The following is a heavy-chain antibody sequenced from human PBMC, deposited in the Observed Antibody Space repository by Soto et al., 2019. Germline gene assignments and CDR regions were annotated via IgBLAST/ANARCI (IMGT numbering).Heavy chain of an antibody. CDR2: IDHAGST. J-gene: IGHJ5*02. Sequence: WIWIRQSPGRGLEWIGEIDHAGSTNYNPSLKSRVIISVDTLKNQFSLKVNSVAAADTAIYYCARGRGTADVSRRNWFDPWGQGTLVTVSS. V-gene: IGHV4-34*01. D-gene: IGHD6-13*01. CDR3: ARGRGTADVSRRNWFDP.